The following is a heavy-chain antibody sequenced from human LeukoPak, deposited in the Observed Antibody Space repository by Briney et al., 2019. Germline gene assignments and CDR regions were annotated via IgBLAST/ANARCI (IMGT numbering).Heavy chain of an antibody. CDR3: ASPVKLSSSWYLLGY. Sequence: GGSLRLSCAASGFTFSDYYMSWIRQAPGKGLEWVSYISSSGSTIYYADSVKGRFTISRDNAKNSLYLQMNSLRAEDTAVYYCASPVKLSSSWYLLGYWGQGTLVTVSS. CDR2: ISSSGSTI. V-gene: IGHV3-11*01. D-gene: IGHD6-13*01. J-gene: IGHJ4*02. CDR1: GFTFSDYY.